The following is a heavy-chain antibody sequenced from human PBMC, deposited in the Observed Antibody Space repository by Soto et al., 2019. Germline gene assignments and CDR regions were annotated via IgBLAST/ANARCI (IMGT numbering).Heavy chain of an antibody. CDR3: ARHTPAISISDH. CDR2: IYYSGST. J-gene: IGHJ4*02. V-gene: IGHV4-39*01. CDR1: GGSISSSSYY. D-gene: IGHD2-15*01. Sequence: QLQLQESGPGLVKPSETLSLTCTVSGGSISSSSYYWGWIRQPPGKGLEWIGSIYYSGSTYYNPSLKSRVAITVXXSKNQFSLKLSSVTAADTAVYYCARHTPAISISDHWGQGTLVTVSS.